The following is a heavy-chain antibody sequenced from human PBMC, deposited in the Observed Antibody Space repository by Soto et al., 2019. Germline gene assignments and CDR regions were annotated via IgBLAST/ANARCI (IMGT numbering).Heavy chain of an antibody. D-gene: IGHD6-13*01. Sequence: QVQLVQSGAEVKKPGASVKVSCKASGYTFTSYGISWVRQAPGQGLEWMGWISAYNGNTNYAQEPQGRVTMTTDTATSTAYRELRSLRPDDTAVYYCARSIAAAVDFDYWGQGTLVTVSS. CDR3: ARSIAAAVDFDY. J-gene: IGHJ4*02. V-gene: IGHV1-18*01. CDR2: ISAYNGNT. CDR1: GYTFTSYG.